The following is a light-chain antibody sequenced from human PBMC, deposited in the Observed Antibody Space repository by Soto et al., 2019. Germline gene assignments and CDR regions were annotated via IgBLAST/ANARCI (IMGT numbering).Light chain of an antibody. CDR1: TSDIGTNA. CDR2: TNN. V-gene: IGLV1-44*01. CDR3: ASWHDSFYV. Sequence: QSVLTQPPSASGTPGQRVTVSCYGSTSDIGTNAVNWFQHLPGTAPRHLIYTNNQRPSGVPDRFSCSKSGTSASLAISGLQSEDEADYYCASWHDSFYVFGTGTKVTVL. J-gene: IGLJ1*01.